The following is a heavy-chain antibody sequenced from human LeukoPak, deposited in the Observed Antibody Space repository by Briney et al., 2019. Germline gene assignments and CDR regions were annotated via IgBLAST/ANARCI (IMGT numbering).Heavy chain of an antibody. CDR3: TTEWEPVSNAFDI. J-gene: IGHJ3*02. Sequence: PGGSPRLTCAASGFTFSSYAMSWVRQAPGKGLEWVGRIKSKTDGGTTDYAAPVKGRFTISRDDSKNTLYLQMNSLKTEDTAVYYCTTEWEPVSNAFDIWGQGTMVTVSS. CDR2: IKSKTDGGTT. D-gene: IGHD1-26*01. CDR1: GFTFSSYA. V-gene: IGHV3-15*01.